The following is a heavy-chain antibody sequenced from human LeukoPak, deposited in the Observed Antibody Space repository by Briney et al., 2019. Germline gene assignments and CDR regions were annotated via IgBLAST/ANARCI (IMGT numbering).Heavy chain of an antibody. J-gene: IGHJ6*03. Sequence: SETLSLTCAVYGGSFSGYYWSWIRQPPGKGLEWIGEINHSGSTNYNPSLKSRVTISVDTSKNQFSLKLSSVTAADTAVYYCARGGGRVVVIGYYYMDVWRKGTTVTVSS. D-gene: IGHD3-22*01. V-gene: IGHV4-34*01. CDR1: GGSFSGYY. CDR2: INHSGST. CDR3: ARGGGRVVVIGYYYMDV.